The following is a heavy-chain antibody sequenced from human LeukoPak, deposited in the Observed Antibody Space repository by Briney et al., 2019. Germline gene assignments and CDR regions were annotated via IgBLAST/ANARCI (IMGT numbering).Heavy chain of an antibody. J-gene: IGHJ4*02. Sequence: PGGSLRLSCAASGFTFSNAWMSWVRQAPGKGLEWVGRIKSKTDGATTDYAAPVKGRFTISRDDSKNTLYLQMNSLKTEDTAVYYCTTFQMTMVVTGYWGQGTLVTVSS. CDR1: GFTFSNAW. CDR2: IKSKTDGATT. V-gene: IGHV3-15*01. D-gene: IGHD4-23*01. CDR3: TTFQMTMVVTGY.